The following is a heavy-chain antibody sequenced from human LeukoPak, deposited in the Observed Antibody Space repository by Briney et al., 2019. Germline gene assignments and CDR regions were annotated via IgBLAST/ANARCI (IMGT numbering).Heavy chain of an antibody. D-gene: IGHD5-18*01. CDR1: GFTFSSYG. V-gene: IGHV3-30*03. Sequence: PGGSLRLSCAASGFTFSSYGMHWVRQAPGKGLEWVAVISYDGSNKYYADSVKGRFTISRDNSKNTLYLQMNSLRAEDTAVYYCARFAKRTALPPPPFYFDYWGQGTLITVSS. CDR2: ISYDGSNK. CDR3: ARFAKRTALPPPPFYFDY. J-gene: IGHJ4*02.